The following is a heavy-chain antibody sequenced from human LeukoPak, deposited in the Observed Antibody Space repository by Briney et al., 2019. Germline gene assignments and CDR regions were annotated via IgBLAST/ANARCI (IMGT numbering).Heavy chain of an antibody. J-gene: IGHJ4*02. D-gene: IGHD5-24*01. CDR1: GVTFSTYT. CDR2: ISSTGSYT. V-gene: IGHV3-21*01. Sequence: GGSLRLSCAASGVTFSTYTMNWVRQAPGKGLEWVSSISSTGSYTDYADSVKGRFTISRDNAKNSLYLQMNSLRVEDTAVYYCARDYKYAFDNWGQGTLVTVSS. CDR3: ARDYKYAFDN.